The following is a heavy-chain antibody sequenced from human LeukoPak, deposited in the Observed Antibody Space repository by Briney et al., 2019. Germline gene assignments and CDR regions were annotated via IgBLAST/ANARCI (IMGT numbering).Heavy chain of an antibody. CDR2: INPNSGGT. CDR1: GYTFTGYY. J-gene: IGHJ4*02. D-gene: IGHD5-12*01. CDR3: ASSRGYSGYDFYFVYNY. V-gene: IGHV1-2*02. Sequence: ASVKVSCKASGYTFTGYYMHWVRQAPGQGLEWMEWINPNSGGTNYAQKFQGRVTMTRDTSISTAYMELSRLRSDDTAVYYCASSRGYSGYDFYFVYNYCGQGTLVTVSS.